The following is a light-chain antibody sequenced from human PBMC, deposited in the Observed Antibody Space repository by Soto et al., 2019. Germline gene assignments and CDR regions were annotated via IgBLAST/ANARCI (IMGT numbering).Light chain of an antibody. CDR3: QQSYSTIT. Sequence: DIEMTQSPSSLSASVGDRVTITCRASQSISSWLAWYQQKPGKAPKLLIYAASSLQSGVPSRFSGSGSGTDFTLTISSLQPEDFATYYCQQSYSTITFGQGTRLEIK. J-gene: IGKJ5*01. CDR2: AAS. CDR1: QSISSW. V-gene: IGKV1-39*01.